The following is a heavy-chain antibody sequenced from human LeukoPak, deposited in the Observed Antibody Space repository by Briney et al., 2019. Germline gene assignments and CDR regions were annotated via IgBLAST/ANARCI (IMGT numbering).Heavy chain of an antibody. Sequence: GASLQISCKGSGYIFTSYWIGWVRQMPGKGLGWMGIIYPGDSDTRYSPSFQGQVTISADKSISTAYLQWSSLKASDTAMYYCARQRGYSSDYWGQGTLVTVSS. CDR1: GYIFTSYW. CDR3: ARQRGYSSDY. V-gene: IGHV5-51*01. J-gene: IGHJ4*02. D-gene: IGHD6-13*01. CDR2: IYPGDSDT.